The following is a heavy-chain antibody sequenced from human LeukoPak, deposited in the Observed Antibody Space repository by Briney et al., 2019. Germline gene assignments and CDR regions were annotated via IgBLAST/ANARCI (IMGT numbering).Heavy chain of an antibody. V-gene: IGHV1-69*13. CDR2: IIPIFGTA. D-gene: IGHD2-15*01. Sequence: GASVKVSCKASGGTFSSYAISWARQAPGQGLEWMGGIIPIFGTANYAQKFQGRVTITADESTSTAYMELSSLRSEDTAVYYCARSYCSGGSCLNWFDPWGQGTLVTVSS. CDR3: ARSYCSGGSCLNWFDP. CDR1: GGTFSSYA. J-gene: IGHJ5*02.